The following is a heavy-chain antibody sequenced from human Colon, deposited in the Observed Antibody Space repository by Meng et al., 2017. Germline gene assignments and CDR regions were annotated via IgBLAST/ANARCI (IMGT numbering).Heavy chain of an antibody. CDR1: GGSISSSNW. Sequence: AHVQGPGPVLVKPSGTLSPTRPVSGGSISSSNWWGWVRQPPGKGLEWIGEIYHSGSTNYNPSLKSRVTISVDKSKNQFSLKLSSVTAADTAVYYCASGRKYCSSTSCYGQFDYWGQGTLVTVSS. CDR2: IYHSGST. CDR3: ASGRKYCSSTSCYGQFDY. V-gene: IGHV4-4*02. D-gene: IGHD2-2*01. J-gene: IGHJ4*02.